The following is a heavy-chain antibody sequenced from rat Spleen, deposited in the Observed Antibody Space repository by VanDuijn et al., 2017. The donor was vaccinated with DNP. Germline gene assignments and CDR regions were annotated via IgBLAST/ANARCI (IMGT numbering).Heavy chain of an antibody. CDR2: ISYSGST. V-gene: IGHV3-1*01. CDR3: ARGLNYGGSIYSWYFDF. CDR1: GYSITSNY. Sequence: EVQLQESGPGLVKPSQSLSLTCSVTGYSITSNYWGWIRKFPGNKMEWMGYISYSGSTSYNPSLKSRISITRDTSKNQFFLHLNSVTTEDTATYYCARGLNYGGSIYSWYFDFWGPGTMVTVSS. D-gene: IGHD1-11*01. J-gene: IGHJ1*01.